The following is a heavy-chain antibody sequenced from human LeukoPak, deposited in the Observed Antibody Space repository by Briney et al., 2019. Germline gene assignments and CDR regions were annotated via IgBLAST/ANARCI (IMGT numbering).Heavy chain of an antibody. CDR2: ITPDGSGT. CDR1: GFTFSNYW. D-gene: IGHD3-16*02. J-gene: IGHJ4*02. Sequence: PGGYLRLSCAASGFTFSNYWMHWVRQAPGEGLVWLSGITPDGSGTRYVDSVKGRFTISRDNAKNTLYLRMNSLRTEDTAVYYCARGVVVIATSGNDYWGQGTLVTVSS. V-gene: IGHV3-74*01. CDR3: ARGVVVIATSGNDY.